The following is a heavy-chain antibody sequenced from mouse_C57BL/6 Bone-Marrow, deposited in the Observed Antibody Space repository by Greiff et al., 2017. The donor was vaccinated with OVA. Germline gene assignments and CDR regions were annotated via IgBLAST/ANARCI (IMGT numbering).Heavy chain of an antibody. CDR1: GYTFTSYW. V-gene: IGHV1-61*01. J-gene: IGHJ1*03. Sequence: QVQLQQPGAELVRPGSSVKLSCKASGYTFTSYWMDWVKQRPGQGLEWIGNIYPSDSETHYNQKFKDKATLTVDKSSSTAYMQLSSLTSEDSAVYYGARGEYYGRSQGDFDVWGTGTTVTVSS. D-gene: IGHD1-1*01. CDR3: ARGEYYGRSQGDFDV. CDR2: IYPSDSET.